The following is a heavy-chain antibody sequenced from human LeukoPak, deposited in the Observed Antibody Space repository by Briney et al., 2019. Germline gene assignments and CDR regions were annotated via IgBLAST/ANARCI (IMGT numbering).Heavy chain of an antibody. V-gene: IGHV3-7*01. D-gene: IGHD2-2*01. Sequence: GGSLRLSCATSGFTFTDHYMDWVRQAPGKGLEWVANIKQDGSETYYVDSVKGRFTISRVNAKNSLYLQMNSLRAEDTAVYYCARNPAKVVPAVYWGQGTLVTVSS. CDR3: ARNPAKVVPAVY. CDR2: IKQDGSET. J-gene: IGHJ4*02. CDR1: GFTFTDHY.